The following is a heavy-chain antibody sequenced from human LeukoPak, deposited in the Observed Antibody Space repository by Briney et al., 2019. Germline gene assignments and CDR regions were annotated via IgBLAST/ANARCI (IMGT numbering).Heavy chain of an antibody. CDR1: GGSISSGGYS. D-gene: IGHD5-18*01. CDR3: ARRVGGGYSYGRFDY. J-gene: IGHJ4*02. Sequence: SETLSLTCAVSGGSISSGGYSWSWIRQPPGKGLEWIGYIYHSGSTYYNPSLKSRVTISVDRSKNQFSLKLSSVTAADTAVYYCARRVGGGYSYGRFDYWGQGTLVTVSS. V-gene: IGHV4-30-2*01. CDR2: IYHSGST.